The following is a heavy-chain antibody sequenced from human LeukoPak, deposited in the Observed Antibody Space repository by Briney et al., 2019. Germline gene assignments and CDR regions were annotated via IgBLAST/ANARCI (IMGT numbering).Heavy chain of an antibody. D-gene: IGHD4-17*01. V-gene: IGHV1-18*04. J-gene: IGHJ4*02. CDR3: ARAHGFTVPNLDY. CDR2: ISAYNGNT. CDR1: GYTFTSYG. Sequence: ASVKVSCKASGYTFTSYGISWVRQAPGQGLEWMGWISAYNGNTNYAQKLQGRVTITADESTSTAYMELSSLRSEDTAVYYCARAHGFTVPNLDYWGQGTLVTVSS.